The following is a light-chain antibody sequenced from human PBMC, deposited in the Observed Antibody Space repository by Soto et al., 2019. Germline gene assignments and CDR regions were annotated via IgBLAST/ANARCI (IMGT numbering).Light chain of an antibody. J-gene: IGLJ1*01. CDR1: SSDIGGYNY. CDR2: DVS. V-gene: IGLV2-14*01. CDR3: SSYTSSSNS. Sequence: QSVLTQPASVSGSPGQSITISCTVTSSDIGGYNYVSWYQQHPGKAPKLMIYDVSNRPSGASNRFSGSKSGNTASLTISGLLAEDEADYYCSSYTSSSNSFGTGTKVTVL.